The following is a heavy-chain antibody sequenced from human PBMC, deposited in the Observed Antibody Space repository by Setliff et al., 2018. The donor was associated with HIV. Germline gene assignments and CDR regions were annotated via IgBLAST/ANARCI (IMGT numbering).Heavy chain of an antibody. CDR3: ARMSISASVYFDY. CDR1: GGSISSDDHY. D-gene: IGHD6-25*01. V-gene: IGHV4-30-4*01. J-gene: IGHJ4*02. CDR2: IYHTGAT. Sequence: SETLSLTCAVSGGSISSDDHYWSWLRQPPGKGLEWIGYIYHTGATYYKSSLESRLTISVDTSKNQFSLKLNSVTAADTAVYFCARMSISASVYFDYWGQGSQVTVSS.